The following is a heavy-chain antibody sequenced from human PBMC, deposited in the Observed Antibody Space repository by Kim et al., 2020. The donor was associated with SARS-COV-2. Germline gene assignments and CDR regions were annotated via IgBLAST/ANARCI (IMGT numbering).Heavy chain of an antibody. J-gene: IGHJ3*02. V-gene: IGHV4-38-2*02. D-gene: IGHD5-12*01. CDR1: GYSISSGYY. CDR3: ASRYSGYDYVGNAFDI. CDR2: IYHSGST. Sequence: SETLSLTRTVSGYSISSGYYWGWIRQPPGKGLEWIGSIYHSGSTYYNPSLKSRVTISVDTSKNQFSLKLSSVTAADTAVYYCASRYSGYDYVGNAFDIWG.